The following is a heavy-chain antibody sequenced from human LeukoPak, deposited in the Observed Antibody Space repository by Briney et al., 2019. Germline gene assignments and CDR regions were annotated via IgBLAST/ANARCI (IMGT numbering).Heavy chain of an antibody. J-gene: IGHJ4*02. CDR2: INPNSGGT. V-gene: IGHV1-2*02. D-gene: IGHD1-26*01. CDR1: GGTFSSYA. CDR3: ARVGRYYDSPVDY. Sequence: GVSVKVSCKASGGTFSSYAISWVRQAPGQGLEWMGWINPNSGGTNYAQKFQGRVTMTRDTSISTAYMELSRLRSDDTAVYYCARVGRYYDSPVDYWGQGTLVTVSS.